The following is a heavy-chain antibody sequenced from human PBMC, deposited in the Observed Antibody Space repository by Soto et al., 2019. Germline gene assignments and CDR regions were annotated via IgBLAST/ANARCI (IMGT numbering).Heavy chain of an antibody. D-gene: IGHD3-3*01. J-gene: IGHJ6*02. CDR3: AKGLDFWSGYSARTVGMDV. V-gene: IGHV3-30*18. CDR1: VFTFSSYG. Sequence: LRLSCAASVFTFSSYGMHWVRQAPGKGLEWVAVISYDGSNKYYADSVKGRFTISRDNSKNTLYLQMNSLRAEDTAVYYCAKGLDFWSGYSARTVGMDVWGQGTTVTVSS. CDR2: ISYDGSNK.